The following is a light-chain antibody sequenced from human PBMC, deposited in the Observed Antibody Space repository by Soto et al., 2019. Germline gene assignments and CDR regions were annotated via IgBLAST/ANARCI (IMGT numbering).Light chain of an antibody. CDR2: EVS. J-gene: IGLJ1*01. V-gene: IGLV2-14*01. CDR1: SSDVGGFNY. CDR3: SSYTSISTDV. Sequence: QSVLSQPASVSGSPGQSITISRTATSSDVGGFNYVSWVQQHPGKAPKLMIYEVSNRPSGVSNRFSGSKSGSTASLTISGLQAEDEADYYCSSYTSISTDVFGTGTKVTLL.